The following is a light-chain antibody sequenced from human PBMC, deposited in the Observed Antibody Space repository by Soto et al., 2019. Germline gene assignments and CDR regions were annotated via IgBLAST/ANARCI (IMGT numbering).Light chain of an antibody. Sequence: IVMTQSPATLSVSPGERATLSCGASQSINSNLAWYQQKPGQAPRLLMFRASIRATGFPARFSGSGSGTEFNITISSLQSEDSAIYYCQQYNNWPRATFGGGTKVEIK. V-gene: IGKV3-15*01. CDR1: QSINSN. J-gene: IGKJ4*01. CDR2: RAS. CDR3: QQYNNWPRAT.